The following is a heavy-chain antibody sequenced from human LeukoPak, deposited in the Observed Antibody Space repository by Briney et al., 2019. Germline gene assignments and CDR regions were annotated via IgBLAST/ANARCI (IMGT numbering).Heavy chain of an antibody. V-gene: IGHV3-7*01. CDR2: IKQDGSDM. CDR3: ARWGSGYYY. J-gene: IGHJ4*02. Sequence: GGSLRLSCAASGFTFSNYWMSWVRQAPGKGLEWVANIKQDGSDMYYVDSVKGRFTISRDNAKNSLYLQMSGLRAEDTAVYYCARWGSGYYYWGQGTLVTVSS. D-gene: IGHD5-12*01. CDR1: GFTFSNYW.